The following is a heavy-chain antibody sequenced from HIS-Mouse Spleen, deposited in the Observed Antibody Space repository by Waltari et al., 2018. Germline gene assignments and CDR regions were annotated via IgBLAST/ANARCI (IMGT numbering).Heavy chain of an antibody. V-gene: IGHV4-34*01. Sequence: QVQLQQWGAGLLKPSETLSLTCAVYGGSFSGYYWSWIRQPPGKGLEWIGEINHSGSTNSNPSLKSRVTISVDTSKNQFSLKLSSVTAADTAVYYCARGEYSYGYDYWGQGTLVTVSS. CDR1: GGSFSGYY. CDR2: INHSGST. CDR3: ARGEYSYGYDY. D-gene: IGHD5-18*01. J-gene: IGHJ4*02.